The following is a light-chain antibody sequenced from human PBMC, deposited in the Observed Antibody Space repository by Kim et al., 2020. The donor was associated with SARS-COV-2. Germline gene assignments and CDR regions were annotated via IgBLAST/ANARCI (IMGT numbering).Light chain of an antibody. CDR2: GAS. Sequence: EIVMTQSPATLSVSPGERATLSCRASQSVSSNLAWYQQKPGQAPRLLIYGASTRATGIPARFSGSGSGTEFTLTISSLQSEDFAVYYCQQYNNWTPERTFGQGTTVDIK. J-gene: IGKJ1*01. CDR1: QSVSSN. V-gene: IGKV3-15*01. CDR3: QQYNNWTPERT.